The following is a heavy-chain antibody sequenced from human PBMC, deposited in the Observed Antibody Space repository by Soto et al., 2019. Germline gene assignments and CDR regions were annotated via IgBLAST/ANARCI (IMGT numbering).Heavy chain of an antibody. Sequence: PGGSLRLSCAASGFNFDDYSMHWVRQAPGKGLEWVSLINWDGSNTYYADSVKGRFTISRDNSRNSVYLELNSLRAEDTAVYYCARGGAVIGAFDFWGQGTVVTVSS. CDR1: GFNFDDYS. CDR3: ARGGAVIGAFDF. CDR2: INWDGSNT. J-gene: IGHJ3*01. V-gene: IGHV3-43*01. D-gene: IGHD2-21*01.